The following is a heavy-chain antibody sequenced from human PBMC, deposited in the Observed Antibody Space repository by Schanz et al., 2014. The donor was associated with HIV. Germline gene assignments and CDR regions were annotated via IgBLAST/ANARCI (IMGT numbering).Heavy chain of an antibody. J-gene: IGHJ4*02. V-gene: IGHV3-23*01. CDR3: AKPEYDSSGNSQTHFDY. CDR2: ISESGGRS. D-gene: IGHD3-22*01. Sequence: EVQLLESGGGLVQPGGSLRLSCVASGFTFNNYAMTWVRQAPGKGLEWVSSISESGGRSYYADSVNGRFTISRDNSKNTLYVEMTTLRTEDTAVYYCAKPEYDSSGNSQTHFDYWGQGTLVSVSS. CDR1: GFTFNNYA.